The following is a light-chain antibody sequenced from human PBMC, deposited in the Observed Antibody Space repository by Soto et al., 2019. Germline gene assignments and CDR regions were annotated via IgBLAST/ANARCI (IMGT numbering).Light chain of an antibody. CDR2: DAS. V-gene: IGKV1-13*02. J-gene: IGKJ4*01. Sequence: AIQLTQSPSSLSASVGDRVTITCRASQGISSSLAWYQQKPGKAPKVLIFDASTLESGVPSRVSGSGSGTDFTLTISSLQPEDFATYYCHQFNSYPATFGGGTKVEIK. CDR1: QGISSS. CDR3: HQFNSYPAT.